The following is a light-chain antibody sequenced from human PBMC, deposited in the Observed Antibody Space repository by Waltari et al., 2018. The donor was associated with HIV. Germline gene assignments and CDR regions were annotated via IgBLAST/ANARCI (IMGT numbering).Light chain of an antibody. J-gene: IGKJ2*01. CDR2: SAS. Sequence: AIQMTQSPSSLSASVGDRVTLTCRAGQDIRNDLAWYQQKPGKAPKLLIYSASNLQSGVPSRFSGSGSGTDFTLTIRSLQPDDFATYCCVQEYNYPYTFGQGTKLEI. V-gene: IGKV1-6*01. CDR1: QDIRND. CDR3: VQEYNYPYT.